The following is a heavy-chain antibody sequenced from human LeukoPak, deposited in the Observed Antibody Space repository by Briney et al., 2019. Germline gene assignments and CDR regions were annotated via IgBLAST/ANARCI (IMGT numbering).Heavy chain of an antibody. CDR2: IKQDGSEK. D-gene: IGHD4-23*01. CDR1: GFTFSSHW. J-gene: IGHJ4*02. V-gene: IGHV3-7*03. Sequence: GGSLRLSCGAPGFTFSSHWMSWVRQVLGKGLEWVANIKQDGSEKYYVDSVEGGFTISRDNAKNSLYLQMNSLRAEDTAVYFCARDQTTVGLDFWGQGTLVSVSS. CDR3: ARDQTTVGLDF.